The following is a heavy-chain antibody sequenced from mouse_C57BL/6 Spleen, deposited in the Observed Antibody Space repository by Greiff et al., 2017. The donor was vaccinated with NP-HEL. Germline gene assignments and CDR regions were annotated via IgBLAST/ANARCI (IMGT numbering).Heavy chain of an antibody. CDR1: GYTFTSYW. Sequence: QVQLQQPGAELVRPGSSVKLSCKASGYTFTSYWMHWVKQRPIQGLEWIGNIDPSDSDTHYNQKFKDKATLTVDKSSTTAYMQLSSLTSEDSASFKGAESCLDYDYDKYYLDYWGQGTTLTVSS. CDR2: IDPSDSDT. V-gene: IGHV1-52*01. CDR3: AESCLDYDYDKYYLDY. D-gene: IGHD2-4*01. J-gene: IGHJ2*01.